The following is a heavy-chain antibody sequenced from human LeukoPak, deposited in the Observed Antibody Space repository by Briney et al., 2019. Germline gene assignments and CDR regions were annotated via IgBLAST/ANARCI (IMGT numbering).Heavy chain of an antibody. CDR3: ARKPWIQLWSFFDY. D-gene: IGHD5-18*01. J-gene: IGHJ4*02. CDR1: GGSFGGYY. CDR2: INHSGST. Sequence: SETLSLTCAVSGGSFGGYYWSWIRQPPGKGLEWIGEINHSGSTNYNPSLKSRVTISVDTSKNQFSLKLSSVTAADTAVYYCARKPWIQLWSFFDYSGQGTLVTVSS. V-gene: IGHV4-34*01.